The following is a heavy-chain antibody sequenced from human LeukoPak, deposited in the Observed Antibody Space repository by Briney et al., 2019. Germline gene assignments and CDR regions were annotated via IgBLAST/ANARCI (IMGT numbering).Heavy chain of an antibody. Sequence: GGSLRLSCTASGVSFDDHGMSWVRQAPGKGLEWVGIIRSKAYGGTTDYAASVKGRFTVSRDESKSIAYLQMNSLKTEDTAVYYCSRGRVNNSAWHEDYWGQGTLVTVSS. CDR1: GVSFDDHG. CDR3: SRGRVNNSAWHEDY. CDR2: IRSKAYGGTT. D-gene: IGHD6-19*01. V-gene: IGHV3-49*04. J-gene: IGHJ4*02.